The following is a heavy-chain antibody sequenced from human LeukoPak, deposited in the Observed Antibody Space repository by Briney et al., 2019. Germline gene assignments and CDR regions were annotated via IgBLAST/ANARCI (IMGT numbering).Heavy chain of an antibody. J-gene: IGHJ4*02. D-gene: IGHD3-10*01. Sequence: GGSLRLSCAASGFTFSSNAMSWVRQAPGKGLEWVSVISSSGSSSYYADSVKGRFTISKDNSKNTLYLQMNSLRAEDTATYYCAKNFGSGNYRSFDYWGQGTLVTVSS. V-gene: IGHV3-23*01. CDR3: AKNFGSGNYRSFDY. CDR1: GFTFSSNA. CDR2: ISSSGSSS.